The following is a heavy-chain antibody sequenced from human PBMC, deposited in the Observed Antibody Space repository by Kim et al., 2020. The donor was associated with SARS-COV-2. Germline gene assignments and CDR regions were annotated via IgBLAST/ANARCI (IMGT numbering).Heavy chain of an antibody. Sequence: SETLSLTCAVYGGSFSGYYWSWIRQPPGKGLEWIGEINHSGSTNYNPSLKSRVTISVDTSKNQFSLKLSSVTAADTAVYYCARALASSCSGGSCYSQFRWCDPWGQGTLVTVSS. J-gene: IGHJ5*02. D-gene: IGHD2-15*01. CDR3: ARALASSCSGGSCYSQFRWCDP. CDR1: GGSFSGYY. CDR2: INHSGST. V-gene: IGHV4-34*01.